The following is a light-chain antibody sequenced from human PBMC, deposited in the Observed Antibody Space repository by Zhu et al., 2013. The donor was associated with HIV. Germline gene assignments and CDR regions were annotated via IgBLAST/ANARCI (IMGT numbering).Light chain of an antibody. J-gene: IGKJ2*02. CDR3: LQSNSYPRT. Sequence: DIQMTQSPASLSVFVGDRITITCRTSQNINNFLNWYLQRPGKAPRLLIYAASSLQSGVPSRFSGSGSGTDFTLTISSLQPEDFATYYCLQSNSYPRTFGQGTRLEIK. V-gene: IGKV1-17*01. CDR1: QNINNF. CDR2: AAS.